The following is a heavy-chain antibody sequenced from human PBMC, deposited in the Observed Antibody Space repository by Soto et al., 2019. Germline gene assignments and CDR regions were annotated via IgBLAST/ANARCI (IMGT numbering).Heavy chain of an antibody. CDR2: IKHKRDGATT. V-gene: IGHV3-15*07. D-gene: IGHD2-15*01. J-gene: IGHJ6*02. CDR3: TTGSVEGV. CDR1: GFIFSDTW. Sequence: EVQLVESGGGFVKPGGSLRLSCAASGFIFSDTWMNWVRQAPNKGLEWVARIKHKRDGATTHYAAPVKGRFIISRDDSRDTVFLQMNSLKTEDTAVYYCTTGSVEGVWGQGATVTVSS.